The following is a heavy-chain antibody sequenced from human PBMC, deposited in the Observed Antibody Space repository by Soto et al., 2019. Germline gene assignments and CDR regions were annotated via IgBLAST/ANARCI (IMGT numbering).Heavy chain of an antibody. CDR2: IMPVFRRP. J-gene: IGHJ6*04. D-gene: IGHD1-1*01. V-gene: IGHV1-69*12. CDR1: GGTFRTSA. CDR3: ARDKDRLQLGGNYYFSLEV. Sequence: QVQLVQSGAEVKKPGSSVKVSCKASGGTFRTSAFSWVRQAPGQGLEWVGGIMPVFRRPKYAQNFQDRVTITADESTSTAYMELNSLRSDDTAVYYCARDKDRLQLGGNYYFSLEVWGKGTAVTVSS.